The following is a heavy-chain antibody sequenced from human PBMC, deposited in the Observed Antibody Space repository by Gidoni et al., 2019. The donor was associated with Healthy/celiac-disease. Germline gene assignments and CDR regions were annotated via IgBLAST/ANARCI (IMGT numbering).Heavy chain of an antibody. Sequence: EVPLVESGGGLVQPGRSLRLYCEASGFTFDDYSMHWVRQAPGKGLEWVSGISWNSGSIGYADSVKGRFTISRDNAKNSLYLQMNSLRAEDTALYYCAKGTARDYYYDSSGYYQNWGQGTLVTVSS. CDR2: ISWNSGSI. CDR3: AKGTARDYYYDSSGYYQN. D-gene: IGHD3-22*01. J-gene: IGHJ4*02. V-gene: IGHV3-9*01. CDR1: GFTFDDYS.